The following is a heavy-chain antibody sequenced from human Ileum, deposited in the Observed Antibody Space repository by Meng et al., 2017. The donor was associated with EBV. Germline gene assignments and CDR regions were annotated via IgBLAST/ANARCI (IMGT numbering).Heavy chain of an antibody. V-gene: IGHV4-4*02. Sequence: QGEVADSGPGLVKPSGTLSLTCTVSGDSISSDIWWSWVRQPPGKGLEWIGEVYHRGDTNYNPSLKSRVDISVDKSKNQFYLSLFSVTAADTAVYYCGRDQGRELINHWGQGTLVTVSS. CDR2: VYHRGDT. D-gene: IGHD1-7*01. J-gene: IGHJ4*02. CDR1: GDSISSDIW. CDR3: GRDQGRELINH.